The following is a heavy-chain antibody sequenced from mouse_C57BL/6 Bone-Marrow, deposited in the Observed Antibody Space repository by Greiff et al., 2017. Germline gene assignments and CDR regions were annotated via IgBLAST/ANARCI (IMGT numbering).Heavy chain of an antibody. D-gene: IGHD2-3*01. CDR1: GYTFTSYW. CDR2: IDPSDSYT. Sequence: QVQLQQSGAELVMPGASVKLSCKASGYTFTSYWMHWVKQRPGQGLEWIGEIDPSDSYTNYNQKFKGKSTLTVDKSSSTAYMQLSSLTSEDSAVYYCADGYYAMDYWGQGTSVTGSS. CDR3: ADGYYAMDY. J-gene: IGHJ4*01. V-gene: IGHV1-69*01.